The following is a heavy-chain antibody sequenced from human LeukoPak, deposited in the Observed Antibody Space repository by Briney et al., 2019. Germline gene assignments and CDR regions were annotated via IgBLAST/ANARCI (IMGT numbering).Heavy chain of an antibody. CDR3: ARVMYYYDSSGPKGGRRHLDY. V-gene: IGHV1-18*01. J-gene: IGHJ4*02. CDR1: GYTFTSYG. D-gene: IGHD3-22*01. Sequence: WASVKVSCKASGYTFTSYGISWVRQAPGQGLEWMGWISAYNGNTNYAQKLQGRVTMTTDTSTSTAYMELRSLRSDDTAVYYCARVMYYYDSSGPKGGRRHLDYWGQGTLVTVSS. CDR2: ISAYNGNT.